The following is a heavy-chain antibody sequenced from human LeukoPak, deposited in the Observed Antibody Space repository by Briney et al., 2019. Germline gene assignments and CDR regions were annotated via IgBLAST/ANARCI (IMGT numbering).Heavy chain of an antibody. D-gene: IGHD3-16*02. CDR2: INPNSGGT. Sequence: ASVKVSCKASGGTFSSYAISWVRQAPGQGLEWMGGINPNSGGTNYAQKFQGRVTMTRDTSISTAYMELSRLRSDDTAVYYCARALRVWGSYRYTGIGNWGQGTLVTVSS. V-gene: IGHV1-2*02. CDR3: ARALRVWGSYRYTGIGN. CDR1: GGTFSSYA. J-gene: IGHJ4*02.